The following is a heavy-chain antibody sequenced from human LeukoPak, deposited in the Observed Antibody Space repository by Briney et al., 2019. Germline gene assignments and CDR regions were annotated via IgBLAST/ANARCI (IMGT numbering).Heavy chain of an antibody. CDR2: ISSSSSTI. V-gene: IGHV3-48*04. Sequence: GGSLRLSCAASGFTFSSYSMNWVRQAPGKGLEWVSYISSSSSTIYYADSVKGRFTISRDNAKNSLYLQMNSLRAEDTAVYYCARDRDSSGYDAFDIWGRGTMVTVSS. D-gene: IGHD3-22*01. CDR1: GFTFSSYS. CDR3: ARDRDSSGYDAFDI. J-gene: IGHJ3*02.